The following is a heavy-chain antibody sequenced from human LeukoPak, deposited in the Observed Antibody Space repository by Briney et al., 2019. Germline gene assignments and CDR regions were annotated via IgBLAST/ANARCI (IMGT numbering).Heavy chain of an antibody. V-gene: IGHV3-23*01. J-gene: IGHJ5*02. CDR2: ISGSGGDI. Sequence: PGGSLRLSCAASGFTFSTFAMTWVRQAPGKGLEWVSAISGSGGDIYYAESVKGRFTISRDNSKNTLYLQMNGLRADDTAVFYCARSGFFDWLSWFDPWGQGTLVTVSS. CDR3: ARSGFFDWLSWFDP. CDR1: GFTFSTFA. D-gene: IGHD3-9*01.